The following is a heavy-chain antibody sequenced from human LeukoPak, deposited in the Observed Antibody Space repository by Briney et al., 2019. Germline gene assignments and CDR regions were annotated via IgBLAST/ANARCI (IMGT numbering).Heavy chain of an antibody. V-gene: IGHV3-48*03. CDR1: GFTFSSYD. D-gene: IGHD2-15*01. CDR2: ISGSGTST. Sequence: PGGSLRLSCTASGFTFSSYDMHWVRQAPGKGLEWVSYISGSGTSTYYADSVKGRITISRDNAKNSLYLQMHSLRAEDTAVYYCARGRIYFDYWGQGTLVTVSS. J-gene: IGHJ4*02. CDR3: ARGRIYFDY.